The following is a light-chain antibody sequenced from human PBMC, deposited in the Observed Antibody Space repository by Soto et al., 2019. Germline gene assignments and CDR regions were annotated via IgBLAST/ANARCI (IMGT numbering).Light chain of an antibody. CDR1: SSNIGAGYY. V-gene: IGLV1-40*01. CDR2: GNI. J-gene: IGLJ1*01. Sequence: QSVLTQPPSVSGAPGQRVTISCTGSSSNIGAGYYVHWYQQRPGTAPKLLIFGNINRPSGVPDRFSGSKSGTSASLSITGLQAEDEGDYYCQYYDSTLSAPYVFGTGTKVTVL. CDR3: QYYDSTLSAPYV.